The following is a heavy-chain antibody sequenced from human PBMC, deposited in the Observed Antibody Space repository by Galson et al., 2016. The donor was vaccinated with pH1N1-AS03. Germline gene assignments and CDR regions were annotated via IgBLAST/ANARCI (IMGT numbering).Heavy chain of an antibody. CDR2: FHPGDSDT. CDR1: GYRFSTYY. J-gene: IGHJ6*02. CDR3: ARHSQCTRGTCYSSYFYALDV. V-gene: IGHV5-51*01. D-gene: IGHD4-11*01. Sequence: QSGAEVKKPGESLNTSCQGSGYRFSTYYIAWVRQMPGKGLEWMGIFHPGDSDTKYHPSFQGPVTMSADKSTNTAYLPWSSLKASATAIYYCARHSQCTRGTCYSSYFYALDVWGRGTAVTVS.